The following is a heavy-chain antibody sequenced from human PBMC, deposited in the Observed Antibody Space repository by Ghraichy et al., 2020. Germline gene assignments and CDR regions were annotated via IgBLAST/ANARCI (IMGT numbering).Heavy chain of an antibody. D-gene: IGHD6-19*01. V-gene: IGHV3-21*01. J-gene: IGHJ4*02. Sequence: GGSLRLSCAASGFTFSSYSMNWVRQAPGKGLEWVSSISSSSSYIYYADSVKGRFTISRDNAKNSLYLQMNSLRAEDTAVYYCARDTYSSGWYVVDYWGQGTLVTVSS. CDR3: ARDTYSSGWYVVDY. CDR2: ISSSSSYI. CDR1: GFTFSSYS.